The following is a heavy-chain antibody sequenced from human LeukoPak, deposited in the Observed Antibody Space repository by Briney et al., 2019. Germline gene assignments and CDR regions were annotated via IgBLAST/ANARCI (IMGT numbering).Heavy chain of an antibody. J-gene: IGHJ3*02. CDR2: INPNSGGT. Sequence: ASVKVSCKASGYTFTGYYMHWVRQAPGQGLEWMGWINPNSGGTNYAQKFQGRVTMTRDTSISTAYMELSRLRSDDTAVYYCARAYSGSYPIDAFDIWGQGTMVTVSS. V-gene: IGHV1-2*02. CDR1: GYTFTGYY. D-gene: IGHD1-26*01. CDR3: ARAYSGSYPIDAFDI.